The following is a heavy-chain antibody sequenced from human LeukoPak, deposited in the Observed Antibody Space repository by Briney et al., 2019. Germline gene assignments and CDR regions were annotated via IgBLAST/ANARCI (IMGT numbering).Heavy chain of an antibody. D-gene: IGHD3-22*01. CDR3: ATRSYYYDSSGYCY. V-gene: IGHV3-23*01. CDR2: ISGSGGST. CDR1: GFTFSSYA. J-gene: IGHJ4*02. Sequence: PGGSLRLSCAASGFTFSSYAMSWVRQAPGKGLEWVSAISGSGGSTYYADSVKGRFTISRDNSKNTLYLQMNSLRAEDTAVYYCATRSYYYDSSGYCYWGQGTLVTVSS.